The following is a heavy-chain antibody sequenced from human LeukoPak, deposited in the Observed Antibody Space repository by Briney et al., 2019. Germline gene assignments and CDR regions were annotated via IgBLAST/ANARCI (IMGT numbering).Heavy chain of an antibody. V-gene: IGHV1-2*02. CDR1: GYTFTGYY. J-gene: IGHJ4*02. CDR3: ARVRYYDSSGYYEEGFDY. CDR2: INPNSGGT. D-gene: IGHD3-22*01. Sequence: ASVKVSCKASGYTFTGYYMHWVRQAPGQGLEWMGWINPNSGGTNYAQKFQGRVTMTRDTSISTAYMELSRLRSDDTAVYYCARVRYYDSSGYYEEGFDYWGQGTLVTVSS.